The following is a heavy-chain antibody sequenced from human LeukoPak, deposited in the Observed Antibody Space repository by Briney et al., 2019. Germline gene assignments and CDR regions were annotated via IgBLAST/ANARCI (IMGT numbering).Heavy chain of an antibody. CDR2: ISWNSGSI. CDR3: AREFDPYCGGDCYSDYFDY. D-gene: IGHD2-21*02. V-gene: IGHV3-9*01. Sequence: PGRSLRLSCAASGFTFDDYAMHWVRQAPGKGLEWVSGISWNSGSIGYADSVKGRFTISRDNAKNSLYLQMNSLRAEDTAVYYCAREFDPYCGGDCYSDYFDYWGQGTLVTVSS. CDR1: GFTFDDYA. J-gene: IGHJ4*02.